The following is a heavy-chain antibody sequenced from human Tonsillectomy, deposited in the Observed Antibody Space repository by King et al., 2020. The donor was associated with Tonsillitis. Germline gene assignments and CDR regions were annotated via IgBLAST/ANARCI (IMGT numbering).Heavy chain of an antibody. CDR1: GGSFSDYY. CDR3: TRPYYGSGSGIFDY. D-gene: IGHD3-10*01. J-gene: IGHJ4*02. Sequence: VQLQQWGAGLLKPSKTLFLTCAVYGGSFSDYYWSWIRQPPGEGLEWIGEINHSGSTNYNPALNSRVTISVDTSKNPFSLKLSSVTAADTAVYYCTRPYYGSGSGIFDYWGQGTLVTVSS. V-gene: IGHV4-34*01. CDR2: INHSGST.